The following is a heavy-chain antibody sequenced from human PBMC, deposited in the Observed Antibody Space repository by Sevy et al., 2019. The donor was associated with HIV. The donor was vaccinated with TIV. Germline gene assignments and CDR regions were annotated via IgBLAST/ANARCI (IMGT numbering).Heavy chain of an antibody. CDR2: IYSGGST. CDR1: GFTVSSNY. V-gene: IGHV3-53*01. CDR3: AREPGIEDYYYGMDV. D-gene: IGHD6-13*01. Sequence: GGSLRLSCAASGFTVSSNYMSWVRQAPGKGLEWVSVIYSGGSTYYADSVKGRFTISRDNSKNTLYLQMNSLRAEDTAVYYCAREPGIEDYYYGMDVWGQGSTVTLSS. J-gene: IGHJ6*02.